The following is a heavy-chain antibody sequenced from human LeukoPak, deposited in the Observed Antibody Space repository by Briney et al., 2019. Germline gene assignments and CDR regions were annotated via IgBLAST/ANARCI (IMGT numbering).Heavy chain of an antibody. D-gene: IGHD5-18*01. Sequence: GGSLRLSCAASGFTFSRYGMSWVRQAPGKGLEWVSTISGSGGSIDYADSVKGRFTISRDNSKNTLYLQMNSLRAADTAVYYCAKGPGYSYYSGMDVWGQGTTVTVSS. CDR3: AKGPGYSYYSGMDV. CDR2: ISGSGGSI. CDR1: GFTFSRYG. V-gene: IGHV3-23*01. J-gene: IGHJ6*02.